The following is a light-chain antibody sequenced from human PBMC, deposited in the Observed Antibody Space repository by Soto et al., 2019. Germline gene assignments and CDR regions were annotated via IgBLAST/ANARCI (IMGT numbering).Light chain of an antibody. Sequence: QSVLAQPPSSSGTPGQRVTISCSGSISNIGGNTINWYHQLPVTAPKLLIYSSDQRPSGVPDRFSGSKSGTSASLAISGLQSEDEGDYYCAAWDASMNGPVFGGGT. J-gene: IGLJ2*01. CDR2: SSD. V-gene: IGLV1-44*01. CDR3: AAWDASMNGPV. CDR1: ISNIGGNT.